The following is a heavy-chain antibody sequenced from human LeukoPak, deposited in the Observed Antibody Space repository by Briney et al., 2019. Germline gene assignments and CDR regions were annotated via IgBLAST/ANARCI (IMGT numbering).Heavy chain of an antibody. CDR1: GFTFSSYG. V-gene: IGHV3-30*02. Sequence: GGSLRLSCAASGFTFSSYGMHWVRQAPGKGLEWVAFIRYDGSNKYYADSVKGRFTISRDNSKNTLYLQMNSLRAEDTAVYYCAKDGITIFGVAREIDYWGQGTLVTVSS. D-gene: IGHD3-3*01. CDR3: AKDGITIFGVAREIDY. CDR2: IRYDGSNK. J-gene: IGHJ4*02.